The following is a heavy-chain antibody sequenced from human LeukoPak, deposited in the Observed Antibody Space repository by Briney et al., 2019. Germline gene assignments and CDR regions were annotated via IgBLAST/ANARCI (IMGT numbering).Heavy chain of an antibody. CDR2: IDHSGST. CDR1: GYSISSGYY. J-gene: IGHJ4*02. CDR3: AREDVDTAMVIYYFDY. Sequence: SETLSLTCTVSGYSISSGYYWGWTRQPPGKGLEWTGSIDHSGSTYYNLSLKSPITISVATSKNQFSLKLRPVTPLARAVFYCAREDVDTAMVIYYFDYWGQGTLVTVSS. D-gene: IGHD5-18*01. V-gene: IGHV4-38-2*02.